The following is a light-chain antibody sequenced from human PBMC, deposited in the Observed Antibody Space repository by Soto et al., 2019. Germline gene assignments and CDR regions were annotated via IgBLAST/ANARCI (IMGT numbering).Light chain of an antibody. J-gene: IGKJ4*01. V-gene: IGKV1-12*01. Sequence: DIQMTQSPSSVSASVGDTVTITCRASQDINSRLAWFQQQPGRPPKYVIQAATMLQSGFPSRFAGSGSGTDFTLTISSLQPEDFATYYCQQANSFPLTFGGGTKVDIK. CDR2: AAT. CDR3: QQANSFPLT. CDR1: QDINSR.